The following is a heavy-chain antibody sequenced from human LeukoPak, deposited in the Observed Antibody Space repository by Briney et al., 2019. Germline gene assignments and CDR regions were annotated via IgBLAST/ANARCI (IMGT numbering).Heavy chain of an antibody. CDR3: ARVIGWDEPFDI. Sequence: GGSLRLSCAASGFTFSNYEMNWVRQAPGKGLVWVSRINTDGSSTNYADSVKGRFTVSRDNAKNTLYLQMNSLRAEDTAVYYCARVIGWDEPFDIWGQGTMVTVSS. CDR1: GFTFSNYE. D-gene: IGHD1-26*01. V-gene: IGHV3-74*01. CDR2: INTDGSST. J-gene: IGHJ3*02.